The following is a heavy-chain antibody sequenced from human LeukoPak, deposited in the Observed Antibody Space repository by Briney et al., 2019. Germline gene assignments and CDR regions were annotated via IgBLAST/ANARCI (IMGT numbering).Heavy chain of an antibody. Sequence: PSETLSLTCTVSGGSISSSSYYWGWIRQPPGKGLEWIGSIYYSGSTYYNPSLKSRVTISVDTSKNQFSLKLSSVTAADTAVYYCATGTLKPGDYYDSSGYHDAFDIWGQGTMVTVSS. J-gene: IGHJ3*02. CDR3: ATGTLKPGDYYDSSGYHDAFDI. V-gene: IGHV4-39*01. CDR2: IYYSGST. D-gene: IGHD3-22*01. CDR1: GGSISSSSYY.